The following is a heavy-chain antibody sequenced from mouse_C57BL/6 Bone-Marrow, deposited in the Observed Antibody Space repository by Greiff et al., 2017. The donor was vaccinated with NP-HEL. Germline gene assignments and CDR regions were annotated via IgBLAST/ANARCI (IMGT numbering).Heavy chain of an antibody. Sequence: DVKLQESGGGLVQPGGSMKLSCVASGFTFSNYWMNWVSQSPEKGLEWVAQIRLKSDNYATHYAESVKGTFTISRAEYKNWVYLQMNNLSAEDTEISCCTGGPPGFAYWGQGTLVTVSA. J-gene: IGHJ3*01. CDR1: GFTFSNYW. D-gene: IGHD3-3*01. CDR2: IRLKSDNYAT. V-gene: IGHV6-3*01. CDR3: TGGPPGFAY.